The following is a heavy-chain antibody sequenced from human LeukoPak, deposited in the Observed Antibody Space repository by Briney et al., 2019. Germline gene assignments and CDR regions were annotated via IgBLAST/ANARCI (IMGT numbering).Heavy chain of an antibody. D-gene: IGHD6-19*01. Sequence: GGSLRLSCAASGFTFSSYGMHWVRQAPGKGLEWVANIKQDGSEKYYVDSVKGRFTISRDNAKNSLYLQMNSLRAEDTAVYYCARDEYSSGWYYFDYWGQGTLVTVSS. CDR1: GFTFSSYG. CDR3: ARDEYSSGWYYFDY. J-gene: IGHJ4*02. V-gene: IGHV3-7*01. CDR2: IKQDGSEK.